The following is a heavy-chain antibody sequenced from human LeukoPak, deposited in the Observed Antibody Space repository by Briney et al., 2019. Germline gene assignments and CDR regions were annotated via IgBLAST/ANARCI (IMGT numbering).Heavy chain of an antibody. CDR1: GYTFTSYG. J-gene: IGHJ4*02. CDR3: ARDGGYDYVWGSYRYEDY. Sequence: ASVKVSCKASGYTFTSYGISWVRQAPGQGLEWMGWISAYNGNTNYAQKLQGRVTMATDAYTSTAYLELRSLRSDDTAVYYCARDGGYDYVWGSYRYEDYWGQGTLVSVSS. D-gene: IGHD3-16*02. V-gene: IGHV1-18*01. CDR2: ISAYNGNT.